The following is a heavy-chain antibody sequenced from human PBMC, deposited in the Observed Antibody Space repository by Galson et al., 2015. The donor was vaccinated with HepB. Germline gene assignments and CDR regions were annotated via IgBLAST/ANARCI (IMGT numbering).Heavy chain of an antibody. CDR1: GDSLRSSF. J-gene: IGHJ4*02. V-gene: IGHV4-59*08. CDR2: LRGSGTT. Sequence: ETLSLTCNVSGDSLRSSFWTWIRQPPGKGLQWLGSLRGSGTTDYNVALRTRVAISLGSSKKVLSLTLNSVTATDTAVYSCARQPPSSGGGFFDFWGQGVLVTVSS. D-gene: IGHD3-22*01. CDR3: ARQPPSSGGGFFDF.